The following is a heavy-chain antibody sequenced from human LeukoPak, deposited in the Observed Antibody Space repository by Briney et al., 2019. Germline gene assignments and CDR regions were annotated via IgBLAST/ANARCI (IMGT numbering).Heavy chain of an antibody. CDR1: GGSISSSSYY. CDR2: IYYSGST. Sequence: SETLSLTCTVSGGSISSSSYYWGWIRQHPGQGLEWIGYIYYSGSTYYNPSLKSRVTISVDTSKNQFSLKLSSETAADTAVYYCARDGGPGGAVAGSWGQGTLVTVSS. D-gene: IGHD6-19*01. J-gene: IGHJ4*02. V-gene: IGHV4-31*03. CDR3: ARDGGPGGAVAGS.